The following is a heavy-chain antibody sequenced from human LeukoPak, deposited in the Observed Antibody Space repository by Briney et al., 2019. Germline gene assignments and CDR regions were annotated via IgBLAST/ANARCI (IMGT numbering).Heavy chain of an antibody. V-gene: IGHV1-69*06. D-gene: IGHD2-15*01. Sequence: GSSVKVSCKASGGTFSSYAISWVRQAPEQGLEWMGGIIPIFGTANYAQKFQGRVTITADKSTSTAYMELSSLRSEDTAVYYCARSIVVVVAATHYYYGMDVWGKGTTVTVSS. CDR2: IIPIFGTA. J-gene: IGHJ6*04. CDR3: ARSIVVVVAATHYYYGMDV. CDR1: GGTFSSYA.